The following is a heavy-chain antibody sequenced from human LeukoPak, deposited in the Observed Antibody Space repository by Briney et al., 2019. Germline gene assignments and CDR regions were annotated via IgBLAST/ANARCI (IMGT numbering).Heavy chain of an antibody. CDR1: GGSFSGYY. Sequence: PSETLSLTCAVYGGSFSGYYWSWIRQPPGKGLEWIGEINHSGSTNYNPSLKSRVTISVDTSKNQFSLKLSSVTAADTAVYYCARGEAAAFYYYYYYGMGVWGQGTTVTVSS. CDR2: INHSGST. V-gene: IGHV4-34*01. CDR3: ARGEAAAFYYYYYYGMGV. J-gene: IGHJ6*02. D-gene: IGHD6-13*01.